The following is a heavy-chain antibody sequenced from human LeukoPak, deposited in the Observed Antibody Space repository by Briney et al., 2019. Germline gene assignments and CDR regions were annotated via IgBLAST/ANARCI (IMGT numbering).Heavy chain of an antibody. CDR1: GFTFSSYA. Sequence: GGSLRLSCAASGFTFSSYAMGWVRQAPGKGLEWVSSVSSSGGNTYYADSVRGRFTISRDNSKNTLYIQMNSLRAEDTAVYYCATRRPYYFGFWGQGTLVTVSS. CDR2: VSSSGGNT. J-gene: IGHJ4*02. V-gene: IGHV3-23*01. CDR3: ATRRPYYFGF.